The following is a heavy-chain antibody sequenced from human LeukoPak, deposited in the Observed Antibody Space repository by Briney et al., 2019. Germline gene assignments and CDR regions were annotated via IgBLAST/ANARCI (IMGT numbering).Heavy chain of an antibody. CDR1: GGSISSSNW. CDR2: IYHSGST. D-gene: IGHD4-17*01. Sequence: PSETLSLTCAVSGGSISSSNWWSWVRQPPGKELEWIGEIYHSGSTNYNPSLKSRVTISVDKSKNQFSLKLSSVTAADTAVYYCASLLDYGDYEVFDYWGQGTLVTVSS. V-gene: IGHV4-4*02. CDR3: ASLLDYGDYEVFDY. J-gene: IGHJ4*02.